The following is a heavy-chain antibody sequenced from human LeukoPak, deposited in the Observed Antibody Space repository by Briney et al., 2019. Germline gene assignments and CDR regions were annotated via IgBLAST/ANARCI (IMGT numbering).Heavy chain of an antibody. J-gene: IGHJ4*02. CDR3: ARDLSPSLTVTTTRHIFDY. CDR1: GGSISSYY. Sequence: PSETLSLTCTVSGGSISSYYWSWIRQPPGKGLEWIGYIYYSGSTNYNPSLKSRVTMSVDTSKNQFSLKLSSVTAADTAVYYCARDLSPSLTVTTTRHIFDYWGQGTLVTVSS. D-gene: IGHD4-17*01. V-gene: IGHV4-59*12. CDR2: IYYSGST.